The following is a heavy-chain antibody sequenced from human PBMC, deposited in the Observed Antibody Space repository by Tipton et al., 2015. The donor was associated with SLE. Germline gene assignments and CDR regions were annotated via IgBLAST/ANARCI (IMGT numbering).Heavy chain of an antibody. Sequence: GSLRLSCAASGFTFSSYSMNWVRQAPGKGLEWVSFISSSSSYIYYADSVKGRFTISRDNAKNSLYLQMNSLRAEDTAVYYCARDVTTVTSEYFDYWGQGTLVTVSS. V-gene: IGHV3-21*03. CDR2: ISSSSSYI. J-gene: IGHJ4*02. D-gene: IGHD4-17*01. CDR3: ARDVTTVTSEYFDY. CDR1: GFTFSSYS.